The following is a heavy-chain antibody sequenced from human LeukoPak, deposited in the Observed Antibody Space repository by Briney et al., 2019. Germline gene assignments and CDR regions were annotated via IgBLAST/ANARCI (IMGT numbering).Heavy chain of an antibody. CDR1: GGPINFY. V-gene: IGHV4-59*01. D-gene: IGHD3-3*01. CDR2: IYPNGST. Sequence: SETLSLTCSVSGGPINFYWSWIRQSPGKGLEWIGCIYPNGSTSYNSPLKGRVTISLDTSKKQVSLMLKSVTAADTAVYYCARDVRRALRFNNFYPYFGMDVWGKGTTVIVST. CDR3: ARDVRRALRFNNFYPYFGMDV. J-gene: IGHJ6*04.